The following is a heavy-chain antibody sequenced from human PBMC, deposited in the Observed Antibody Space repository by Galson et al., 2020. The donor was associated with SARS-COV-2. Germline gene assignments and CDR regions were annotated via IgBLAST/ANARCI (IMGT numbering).Heavy chain of an antibody. CDR2: INPNSGGT. D-gene: IGHD6-19*01. V-gene: IGHV1-2*02. CDR3: ARERIAVAGPHDAFDI. J-gene: IGHJ3*02. CDR1: GYTFTGYY. Sequence: ASVKVSCKVSGYTFTGYYMHWVRQAPGQGLEWMGWINPNSGGTNYAQKFQGRVTMTRDTSISTAYMELSRLRSDDTAVYYCARERIAVAGPHDAFDIWGQGTMVTVSS.